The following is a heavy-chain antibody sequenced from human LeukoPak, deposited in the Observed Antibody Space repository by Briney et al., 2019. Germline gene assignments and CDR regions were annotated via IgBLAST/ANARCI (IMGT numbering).Heavy chain of an antibody. V-gene: IGHV3-33*01. CDR2: IWYDGSNK. CDR1: GFIFSSYG. J-gene: IGHJ5*02. CDR3: ARRYCSSTSCYFTNWFNP. Sequence: GGSLRLSCAASGFIFSSYGMHWVRQAPGKGLEWVAVIWYDGSNKYYADSVKGRFTISRDNSKNTLYLQMNSLRAEDTAVYYCARRYCSSTSCYFTNWFNPWGQGTLVTVSS. D-gene: IGHD2-2*01.